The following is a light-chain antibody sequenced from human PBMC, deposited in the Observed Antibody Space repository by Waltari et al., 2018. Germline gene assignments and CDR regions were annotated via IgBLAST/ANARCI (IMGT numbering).Light chain of an antibody. CDR1: SGDVGSYNL. Sequence: QSALTQPASVSGSPGQSITISCTGTSGDVGSYNLVSWYQQHPGKAPKVMIFEVNKRPSGVSNLFSGSKSGNTASLTISGLQAEDEAEYHCCSYAGSRILVFGGGTKLTVL. J-gene: IGLJ3*02. CDR3: CSYAGSRILV. V-gene: IGLV2-23*02. CDR2: EVN.